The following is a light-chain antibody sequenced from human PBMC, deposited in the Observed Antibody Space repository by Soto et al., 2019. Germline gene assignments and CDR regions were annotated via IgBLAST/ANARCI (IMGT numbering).Light chain of an antibody. Sequence: IQMTQSHSTQSRSLGDRVTIPCRASQTISSWLAWYQQKPGKAPKLLIYKASTLKSGVPSRFSGSGSGTEFTLTISSLKNDDFATYYCQHYNSYSEAFGQGTKVDIK. CDR3: QHYNSYSEA. V-gene: IGKV1-5*03. CDR2: KAS. J-gene: IGKJ1*01. CDR1: QTISSW.